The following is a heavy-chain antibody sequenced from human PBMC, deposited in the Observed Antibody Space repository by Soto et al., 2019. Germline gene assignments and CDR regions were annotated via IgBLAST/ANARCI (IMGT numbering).Heavy chain of an antibody. CDR1: GYTFTSYA. V-gene: IGHV1-3*01. J-gene: IGHJ5*02. Sequence: AASVKVSCKASGYTFTSYAMHWVRQAPGQRLEWMGWINAGNGNTKYSQKFQGRVTITRDTSASTAYMELSSLRSEDTAVYYCARFLRRYSGSYSNPDNWFDPWGQGTLVTVLL. CDR2: INAGNGNT. CDR3: ARFLRRYSGSYSNPDNWFDP. D-gene: IGHD1-26*01.